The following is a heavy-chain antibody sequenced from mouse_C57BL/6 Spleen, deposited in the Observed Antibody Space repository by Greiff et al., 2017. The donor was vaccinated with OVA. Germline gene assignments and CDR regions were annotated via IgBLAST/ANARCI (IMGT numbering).Heavy chain of an antibody. CDR1: GYTFTSYW. J-gene: IGHJ2*01. CDR3: ARGGVYYDYDRGDY. V-gene: IGHV1-55*01. D-gene: IGHD2-4*01. Sequence: QVQLKQSGAELVKPGASVKMSCKASGYTFTSYWITWVKQRPGQGLEWIGDIYPGSGSTNYNEKFKSKATLTVDTSSSTAYMQLSSLTSEDSAVYYCARGGVYYDYDRGDYWGQGTTLTVSS. CDR2: IYPGSGST.